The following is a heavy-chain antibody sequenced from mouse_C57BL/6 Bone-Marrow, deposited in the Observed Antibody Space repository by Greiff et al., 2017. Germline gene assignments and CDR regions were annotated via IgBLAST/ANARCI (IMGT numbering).Heavy chain of an antibody. J-gene: IGHJ2*01. CDR3: ARWGDCGNGCDY. Sequence: VQLQQSGAELARPGASVKLSCKASGYTFTSYGISWVKQRTGQGLEWIGEIYPRSGNTYYNEKFKGKATLTADKSSSTAYMELRSLTSEDSAVYFCARWGDCGNGCDYWGQGTTLTVSS. D-gene: IGHD1-1*01. CDR1: GYTFTSYG. CDR2: IYPRSGNT. V-gene: IGHV1-81*01.